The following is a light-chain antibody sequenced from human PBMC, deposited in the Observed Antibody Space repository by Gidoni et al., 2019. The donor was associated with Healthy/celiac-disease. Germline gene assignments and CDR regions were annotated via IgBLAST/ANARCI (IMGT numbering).Light chain of an antibody. CDR2: AAS. V-gene: IGKV1-39*01. Sequence: DIQMTQSPSSLSASVGDRVTITCRASQSISSYLNWYQQKPGKAPKLRIYAASSLQSGVPSRFSGSGSGTDFTLTISSLQPEEFATYYCQQSYSTLGTFGGGTKVEIK. CDR1: QSISSY. CDR3: QQSYSTLGT. J-gene: IGKJ4*01.